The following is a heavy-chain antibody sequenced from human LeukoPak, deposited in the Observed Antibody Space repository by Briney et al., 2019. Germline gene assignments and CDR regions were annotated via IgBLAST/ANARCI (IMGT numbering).Heavy chain of an antibody. CDR2: ISYDGSNK. J-gene: IGHJ4*02. CDR3: ARSELPRLYYFDY. D-gene: IGHD1-26*01. CDR1: GFTFSSYA. Sequence: GGSLRLSCAASGFTFSSYAMHWVRQAPGKGLEWVAVISYDGSNKYYAGSVKGRFTISRDNSKNTLYLQMNSLRAEDTAVYYCARSELPRLYYFDYWGQGTLVTVSS. V-gene: IGHV3-30*04.